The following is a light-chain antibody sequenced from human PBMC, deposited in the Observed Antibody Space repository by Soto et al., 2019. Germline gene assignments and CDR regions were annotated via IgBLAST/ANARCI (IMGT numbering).Light chain of an antibody. V-gene: IGLV1-51*01. J-gene: IGLJ1*01. CDR1: RYNIGRNS. CDR3: AAWDSGLLTYF. Sequence: QSVLTQPPSVSAAPGQRVTIPCSGGRYNIGRNSVSWYRHLPGTAPKLLIYGNDKRPSGIPDRFSGSKSGTSATLGITGLQTGDEADYYCAAWDSGLLTYFFGTGTKLTVL. CDR2: GND.